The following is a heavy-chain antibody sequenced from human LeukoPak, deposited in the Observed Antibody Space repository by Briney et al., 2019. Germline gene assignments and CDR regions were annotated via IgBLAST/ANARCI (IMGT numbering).Heavy chain of an antibody. CDR3: ARGLRGYGL. J-gene: IGHJ3*01. Sequence: GGSLRLSCAASGFTVSNNYMRRVRQAPGGGLEWVSDIDRGRSTFFEDSGHGRFNISKDNSKNKLYLQMNSLRAEKSAVYYCARGLRGYGLWGQGTRVTVSS. CDR2: IDRGRST. V-gene: IGHV3-53*01. CDR1: GFTVSNNY. D-gene: IGHD2-15*01.